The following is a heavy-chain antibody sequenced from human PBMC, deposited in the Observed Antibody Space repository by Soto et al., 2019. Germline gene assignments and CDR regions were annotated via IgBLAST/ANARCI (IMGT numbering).Heavy chain of an antibody. Sequence: GGSLRLSCAASGFTFSSYAMHWVRQAPGKGLEYVSAISSNGGSTYYANSVKGRFTISRDNSKNTLYLQMGSLRAEDMAVYYCARDGAVYSSGWSPPSGVDYWGQGTLVTVSS. CDR2: ISSNGGST. J-gene: IGHJ4*02. CDR3: ARDGAVYSSGWSPPSGVDY. V-gene: IGHV3-64*01. D-gene: IGHD6-19*01. CDR1: GFTFSSYA.